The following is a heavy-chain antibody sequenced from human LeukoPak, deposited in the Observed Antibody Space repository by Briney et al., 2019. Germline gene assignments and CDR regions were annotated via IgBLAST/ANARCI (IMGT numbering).Heavy chain of an antibody. V-gene: IGHV4-34*01. J-gene: IGHJ3*02. CDR2: INHSGST. D-gene: IGHD2-2*03. Sequence: PSETLSLTCAVYGGSFSGYYWSWIRQPPGKGLEWIGEINHSGSTNYNPSLKSRVTISVDTSKNQFSLKLSSVTAADTAVYYCARSSTWMGDAFHIWGQGTMVTVSS. CDR3: ARSSTWMGDAFHI. CDR1: GGSFSGYY.